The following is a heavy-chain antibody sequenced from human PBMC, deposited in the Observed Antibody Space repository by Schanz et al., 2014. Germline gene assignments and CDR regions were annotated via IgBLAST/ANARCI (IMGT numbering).Heavy chain of an antibody. CDR3: ARDPDPPIAAKGQNVDY. D-gene: IGHD6-13*01. J-gene: IGHJ4*02. CDR1: GFTFSSHS. Sequence: EVQLVESGGGLVQPGGSLRLSCAASGFTFSSHSMNWVRQAPGKGLEWVSYISSSGSTIDYADSVKGRFTISRDNAKKSLFLQLNSLRPEDTAVYYCARDPDPPIAAKGQNVDYWGQGTLVAVSS. V-gene: IGHV3-48*04. CDR2: ISSSGSTI.